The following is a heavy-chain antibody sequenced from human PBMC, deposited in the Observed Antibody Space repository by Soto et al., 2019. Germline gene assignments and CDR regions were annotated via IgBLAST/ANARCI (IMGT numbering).Heavy chain of an antibody. CDR2: ISYDGSNK. D-gene: IGHD5-18*01. Sequence: QVQLVESGGGVVQPGRSLRLSCAASGFTFSSYGMHWVRQAPGKGLEWVAVISYDGSNKYYADSVKGRFTISRDNSKNTLYLQMNSLRAEDTAVYYCAKDRVAMVPEGMDVWGQGTTVTVSS. CDR3: AKDRVAMVPEGMDV. CDR1: GFTFSSYG. V-gene: IGHV3-30*18. J-gene: IGHJ6*02.